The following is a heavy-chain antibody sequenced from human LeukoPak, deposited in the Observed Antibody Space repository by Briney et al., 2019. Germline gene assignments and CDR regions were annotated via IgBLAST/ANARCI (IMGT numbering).Heavy chain of an antibody. Sequence: ASVKVCCKVSGYTLTELSMHWVRQAPGKGVEWMGGFDPEDGETIYAQKFQGRVTMTEDTSTDTAYMELSSLRSEDTAVYYCATALAYCSSTSCFDTDYWGQGTLVTVSS. CDR1: GYTLTELS. CDR2: FDPEDGET. J-gene: IGHJ4*02. D-gene: IGHD2-2*01. V-gene: IGHV1-24*01. CDR3: ATALAYCSSTSCFDTDY.